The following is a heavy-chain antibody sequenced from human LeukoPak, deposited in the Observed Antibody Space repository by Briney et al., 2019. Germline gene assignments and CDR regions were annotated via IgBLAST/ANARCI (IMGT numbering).Heavy chain of an antibody. J-gene: IGHJ3*02. CDR3: ARDLPADVDTPAFDI. D-gene: IGHD5-18*01. V-gene: IGHV4-59*01. CDR1: GGSISSYY. CDR2: IYYSGST. Sequence: SETLSLTCTVSGGSISSYYWSWIRQPPGKGLKWIGYIYYSGSTNYNPSLKSRVTISVDTSKNQFSLKLSSVTAADTAVYYCARDLPADVDTPAFDIWGQGTMVTVSS.